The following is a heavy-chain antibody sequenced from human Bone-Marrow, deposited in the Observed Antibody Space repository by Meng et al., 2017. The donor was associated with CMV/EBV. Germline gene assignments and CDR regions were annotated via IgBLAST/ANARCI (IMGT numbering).Heavy chain of an antibody. J-gene: IGHJ5*02. CDR3: ARDAGPGWFDP. Sequence: CAASGFTFSSYSMNWVRQAPGKGLEWVSSISSSSSYIYYADSVKGRFTISRDNAKNSLYLQMNSLRAEDTAVYYCARDAGPGWFDPWGQGTLVTVSS. CDR2: ISSSSSYI. CDR1: GFTFSSYS. V-gene: IGHV3-21*01.